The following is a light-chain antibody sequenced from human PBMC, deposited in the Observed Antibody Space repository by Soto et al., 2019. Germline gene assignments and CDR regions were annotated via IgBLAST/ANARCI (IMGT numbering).Light chain of an antibody. CDR2: GAS. J-gene: IGKJ4*01. CDR1: QGVNIY. V-gene: IGKV3-15*01. Sequence: EIVMTQSPATLSVSPGERATLSCRASQGVNIYLAWYQQKPGQAPRLLLYGASTRATGIPASFSGSGSGTEFTLTISSLQSEDFAVYYCQQYNNWPLTFGGGTKVEI. CDR3: QQYNNWPLT.